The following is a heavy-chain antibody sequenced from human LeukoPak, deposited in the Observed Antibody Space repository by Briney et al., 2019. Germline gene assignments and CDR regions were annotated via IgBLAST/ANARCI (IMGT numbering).Heavy chain of an antibody. CDR2: IYYSGST. CDR3: ARAGYSSGWIDY. D-gene: IGHD6-19*01. CDR1: GGSISSYY. V-gene: IGHV4-59*01. J-gene: IGHJ4*02. Sequence: SETLSLTCTVSGGSISSYYWSWLRQPPGKGLEWVGYIYYSGSTNYNPSLKSRVTISVDTSKNQFSLKLRSVTAADTAVYYCARAGYSSGWIDYWGQGTLVTVSS.